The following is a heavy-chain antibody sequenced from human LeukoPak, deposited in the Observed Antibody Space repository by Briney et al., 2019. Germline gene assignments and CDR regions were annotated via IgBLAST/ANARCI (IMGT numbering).Heavy chain of an antibody. CDR2: ISYDGSNK. D-gene: IGHD2-2*01. CDR1: GFTFSSYA. CDR3: ARGTQYQLLWFGVLDQPHFDY. J-gene: IGHJ4*02. V-gene: IGHV3-30*04. Sequence: GGSLRLSCAASGFTFSSYAMHWVRQAPGKGLEWVAVISYDGSNKYYADSVKGRFTISRDNSKNTLYLQMNSLRAEDTAVYYCARGTQYQLLWFGVLDQPHFDYWGQGTLVTVSS.